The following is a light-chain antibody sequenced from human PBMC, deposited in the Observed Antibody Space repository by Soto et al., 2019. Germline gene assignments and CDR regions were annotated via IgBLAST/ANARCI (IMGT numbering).Light chain of an antibody. CDR1: SSNIGTNY. Sequence: QSVLTQPPSASGTPGQRVTISCSGSSSNIGTNYVYWYQRLPGAAPKLLIYANNNRPSGVPDRFSGSKSGTSASLAITGLQAEDEADYYCQSYDPTLNVVFGGGTKLTVL. J-gene: IGLJ2*01. V-gene: IGLV1-47*02. CDR3: QSYDPTLNVV. CDR2: ANN.